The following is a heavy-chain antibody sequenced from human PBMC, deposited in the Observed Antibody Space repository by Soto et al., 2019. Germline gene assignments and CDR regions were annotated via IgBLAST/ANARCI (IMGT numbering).Heavy chain of an antibody. J-gene: IGHJ4*02. CDR3: ATNPDWELPRY. CDR2: IYPGGIT. Sequence: EVQLVESGGGLVRPGGSLRLSCAASGLSFSTNYMTWVRQAPGKGLEWVSLIYPGGITYYADSVKDRFTVSRDNSKNTLYLQMNSLRADDPAVYYCATNPDWELPRYWGQGTLVTVSS. V-gene: IGHV3-66*01. D-gene: IGHD1-26*01. CDR1: GLSFSTNY.